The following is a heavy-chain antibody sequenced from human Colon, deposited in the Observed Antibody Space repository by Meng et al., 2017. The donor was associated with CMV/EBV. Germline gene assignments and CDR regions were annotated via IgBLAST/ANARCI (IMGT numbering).Heavy chain of an antibody. Sequence: GQLGQAGAYVTKPGASVKVSCKAAGYTFNDYYRCWVRQAPVQGLKWMGWIKPDSGVKEYAHKFKGRVTMTRDTSINTLFLEVGSLSSDDTAVYYCARDGHSTMVDLNYWGQGTLVTVSS. CDR3: ARDGHSTMVDLNY. CDR1: GYTFNDYY. V-gene: IGHV1-2*02. CDR2: IKPDSGVK. J-gene: IGHJ4*02. D-gene: IGHD3-10*01.